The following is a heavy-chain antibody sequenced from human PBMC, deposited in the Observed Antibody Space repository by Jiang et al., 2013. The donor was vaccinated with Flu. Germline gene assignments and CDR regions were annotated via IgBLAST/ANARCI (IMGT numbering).Heavy chain of an antibody. CDR2: VYWDDEK. V-gene: IGHV2-5*02. D-gene: IGHD7-27*01. J-gene: IGHJ2*01. CDR3: AYSTGDGYFDI. CDR1: GFSLTSGGVG. Sequence: TLTCTFSGFSLTSGGVGVGWIRQPPGKALEWLAFVYWDDEKRYRPSLQTRLTITKDTSKNQVVLSVTNVDAEDTATYSCAYSTGDGYFDIWGRGTLVTVSS.